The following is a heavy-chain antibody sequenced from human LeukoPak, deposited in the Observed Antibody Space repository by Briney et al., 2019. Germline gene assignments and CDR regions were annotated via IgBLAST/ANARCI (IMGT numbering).Heavy chain of an antibody. D-gene: IGHD3-22*01. CDR3: ATSSTYYDSSGFFDY. CDR2: INPSSGGT. CDR1: GYIFTGYY. Sequence: GASVKVSCKASGYIFTGYYIHWVRQAPGQGLEWMGWINPSSGGTNYAQKFQGRVTMTRGTSINTAYMELSRLRSDDTAVYYCATSSTYYDSSGFFDYWGQGTLVTVSS. V-gene: IGHV1-2*02. J-gene: IGHJ4*02.